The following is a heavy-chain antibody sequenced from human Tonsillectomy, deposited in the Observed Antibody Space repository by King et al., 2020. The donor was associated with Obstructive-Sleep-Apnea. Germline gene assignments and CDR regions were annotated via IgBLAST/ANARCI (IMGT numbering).Heavy chain of an antibody. CDR3: AKAGGAFDI. D-gene: IGHD3-10*01. J-gene: IGHJ3*02. Sequence: VQLVESGGGLVQPGRSLRLSCAASGFTFDDYAMHWVRQAPGKGLEWVSGISCNSGSIGYADSVKGRFTISRDNAKNSLYLQMNSLRAEDTALYYCAKAGGAFDIWGQGTMVTVSS. CDR1: GFTFDDYA. V-gene: IGHV3-9*01. CDR2: ISCNSGSI.